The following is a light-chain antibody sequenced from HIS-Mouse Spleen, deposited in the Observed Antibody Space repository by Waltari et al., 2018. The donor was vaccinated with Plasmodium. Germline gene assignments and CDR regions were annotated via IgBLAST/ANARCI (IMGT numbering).Light chain of an antibody. V-gene: IGKV3-15*01. CDR3: QQYNNWPLT. J-gene: IGKJ4*01. CDR1: QSGSSN. CDR2: GAS. Sequence: DIVMTQSPATLSVSPGERATLSCRSSQSGSSNLAWYQQKPGQAPRLLIYGASTRATGIPARFSGSGSGTEFTLTISSLQSEDFAVYYCQQYNNWPLTFGGGTKVEIK.